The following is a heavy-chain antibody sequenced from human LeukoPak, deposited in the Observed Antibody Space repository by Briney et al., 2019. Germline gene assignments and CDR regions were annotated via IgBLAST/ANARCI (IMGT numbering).Heavy chain of an antibody. D-gene: IGHD3-22*01. J-gene: IGHJ4*02. V-gene: IGHV4-34*01. CDR3: AIDRGSYHDSSGYYSN. CDR2: INHSGST. Sequence: SETLSLTCAVYGGSFSGYYWSWIRQPPGKGLEWIGEINHSGSTNYNPSLKSRVTISVDTSKNQFSLKLSSVTAADTAVYYCAIDRGSYHDSSGYYSNWGPGTLVTVSS. CDR1: GGSFSGYY.